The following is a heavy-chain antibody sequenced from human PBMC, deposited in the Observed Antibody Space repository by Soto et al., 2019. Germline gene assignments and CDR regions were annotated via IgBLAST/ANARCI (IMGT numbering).Heavy chain of an antibody. Sequence: GGSLRLSCAASGFTFSDYYMSWIRQAPGKGLEWVSYISSSSSYTNYADSVKGRFTISRDNAKNSLYLQMNSLRAEDTAVYYCARVSTAMVTSPLPNSIYYFDYWGQGTLVTVSS. CDR2: ISSSSSYT. CDR3: ARVSTAMVTSPLPNSIYYFDY. V-gene: IGHV3-11*06. CDR1: GFTFSDYY. D-gene: IGHD5-18*01. J-gene: IGHJ4*02.